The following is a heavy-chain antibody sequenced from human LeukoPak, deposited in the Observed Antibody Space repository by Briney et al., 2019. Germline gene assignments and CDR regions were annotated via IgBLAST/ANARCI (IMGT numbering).Heavy chain of an antibody. CDR2: MNANSGNT. CDR3: ARVGPTDCSTTSCSSSFDY. V-gene: IGHV1-8*01. CDR1: GYTFTSYD. J-gene: IGHJ4*02. Sequence: ASVTVSCKASGYTFTSYDINWVRQAAGQGLEWMGWMNANSGNTVYAQKFEGRVTMTRNTSISTAYMELSSLRSEDTAVYYCARVGPTDCSTTSCSSSFDYWGQGTLVPVS. D-gene: IGHD2-2*01.